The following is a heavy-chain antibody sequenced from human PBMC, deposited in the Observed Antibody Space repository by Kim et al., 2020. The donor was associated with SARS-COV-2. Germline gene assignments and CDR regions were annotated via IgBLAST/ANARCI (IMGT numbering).Heavy chain of an antibody. J-gene: IGHJ4*02. CDR3: ARTYGSGSYFGY. CDR1: GGSFSGYY. D-gene: IGHD3-10*01. CDR2: INHSGST. Sequence: SETLSLTCAVYGGSFSGYYWSWIRQPPGKGLEWIGEINHSGSTNYNPSLKSRVTISVDTSKNQFSLKLRSVTAADTAVYYCARTYGSGSYFGYWGQGTLVTVSS. V-gene: IGHV4-34*01.